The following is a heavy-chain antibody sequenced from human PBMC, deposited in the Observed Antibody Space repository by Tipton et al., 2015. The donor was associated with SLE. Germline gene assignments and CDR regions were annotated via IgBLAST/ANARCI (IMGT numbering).Heavy chain of an antibody. V-gene: IGHV4-4*07. CDR3: ARGNDYQYGMDV. Sequence: LRLSCTVSGGSISSYYWSWIRQPAGKGLEWIGHIYASGSTNYNPSLKSRVAMSVDTSMNQFSLKLSSVTAADTAVYYCARGNDYQYGMDVWGQGTTVTVSS. CDR2: IYASGST. J-gene: IGHJ6*02. CDR1: GGSISSYY.